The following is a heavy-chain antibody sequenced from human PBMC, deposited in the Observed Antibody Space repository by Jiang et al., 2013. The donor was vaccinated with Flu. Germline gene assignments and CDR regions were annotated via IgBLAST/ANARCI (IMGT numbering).Heavy chain of an antibody. Sequence: LLKPSETLSLTCGVYGESFSVYRESFSAYYWSWIRQPPGKGLEWIGSIYYSGSTYYNPSLKSRVTISVDTSKNQFSLKPSSVTAADTAVYYCGRHVLWVGEPTSNWFDPWGQGTLVTVSS. CDR2: IYYSGST. CDR3: GRHVLWVGEPTSNWFDP. CDR1: GESFSVYRESFSAYY. J-gene: IGHJ5*02. D-gene: IGHD3-10*01. V-gene: IGHV4-39*01.